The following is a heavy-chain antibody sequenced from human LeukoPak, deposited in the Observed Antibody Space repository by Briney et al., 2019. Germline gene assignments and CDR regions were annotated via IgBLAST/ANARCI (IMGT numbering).Heavy chain of an antibody. CDR1: GGSISSSSYY. D-gene: IGHD3-9*01. J-gene: IGHJ5*02. V-gene: IGHV4-39*01. CDR2: IYYSGST. Sequence: SETLSLTCTVSGGSISSSSYYWGWIRQPPGKGLEWIGSIYYSGSTYYNPSLKSRVTISVDTSKNQFSLKLSSVTVADTAVYYCARQPYDILTGSQFDPWGQGTLVTVSS. CDR3: ARQPYDILTGSQFDP.